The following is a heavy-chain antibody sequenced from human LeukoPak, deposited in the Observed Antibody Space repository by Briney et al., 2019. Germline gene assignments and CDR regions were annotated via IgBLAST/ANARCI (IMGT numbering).Heavy chain of an antibody. D-gene: IGHD1-26*01. V-gene: IGHV1-46*02. CDR3: ARDQSGEWELLSGWWFDP. CDR1: GGTFNSYA. Sequence: ASVKVSCKASGGTFNSYAVSWVRQAPGQGLEWMGIINPSGGFTSYAQKLQGRVTVTRDMSTSTVYMELSNLRSEDTAVYYCARDQSGEWELLSGWWFDPWGQGTLVTVSS. J-gene: IGHJ5*02. CDR2: INPSGGFT.